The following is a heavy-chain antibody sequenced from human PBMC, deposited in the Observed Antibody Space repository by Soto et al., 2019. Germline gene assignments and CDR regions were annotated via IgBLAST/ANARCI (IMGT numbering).Heavy chain of an antibody. Sequence: EVQLLDSGGGLVQPGGALRLSCAASGFTFSGYALTWVRQAPGKGLEWVSAISGGGDATFYADSVKGRFTISRDNSKNTQYLQMNTLRAEDTAVYYWARKVSGSTGRPDLWYFDLWGRGTLVTVSS. CDR1: GFTFSGYA. D-gene: IGHD3-10*01. J-gene: IGHJ2*01. CDR3: ARKVSGSTGRPDLWYFDL. V-gene: IGHV3-23*01. CDR2: ISGGGDAT.